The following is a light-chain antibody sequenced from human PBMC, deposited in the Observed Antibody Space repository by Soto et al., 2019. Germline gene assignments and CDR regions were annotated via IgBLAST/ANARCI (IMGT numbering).Light chain of an antibody. Sequence: SSELTQPSSVSVSPGQTARITCSGDLLAKTYARWFHQRPGQAPVLLIYKDTERPSGIPERFSGSSSGTTVTLTISGAQVEDEADYYCYSATDDHVVLFGGGTKLTVL. CDR1: LLAKTY. V-gene: IGLV3-27*01. CDR3: YSATDDHVVL. CDR2: KDT. J-gene: IGLJ3*02.